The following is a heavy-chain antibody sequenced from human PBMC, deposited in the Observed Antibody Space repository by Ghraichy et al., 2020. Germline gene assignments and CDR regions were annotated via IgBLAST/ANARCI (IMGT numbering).Heavy chain of an antibody. V-gene: IGHV6-1*01. J-gene: IGHJ3*01. D-gene: IGHD3-10*01. CDR3: ARVGFEAFDF. CDR2: TYYRSKWYT. Sequence: SCAISGDYVSSNSVAWHWIRQSPSRGLEWLGKTYYRSKWYTEYAVSVRSRITFKPDTSKNQFSLQLNSVTPEDTAVYYCARVGFEAFDFWGQGTMVTVSS. CDR1: GDYVSSNSVA.